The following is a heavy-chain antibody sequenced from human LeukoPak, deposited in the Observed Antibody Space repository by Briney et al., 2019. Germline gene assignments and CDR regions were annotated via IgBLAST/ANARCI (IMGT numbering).Heavy chain of an antibody. CDR1: GFXFSSYG. Sequence: GGSLRLSCAASGFXFSSYGMNWVRQAPGKGLEWVSYISSSSGFIFYADSVKGRFTISRDNAKNSLYLQMNSLRAEDTAVYYCARSGGSGWYSDYWGQGTLVTVSS. J-gene: IGHJ4*02. CDR3: ARSGGSGWYSDY. D-gene: IGHD6-19*01. V-gene: IGHV3-21*01. CDR2: ISSSSGFI.